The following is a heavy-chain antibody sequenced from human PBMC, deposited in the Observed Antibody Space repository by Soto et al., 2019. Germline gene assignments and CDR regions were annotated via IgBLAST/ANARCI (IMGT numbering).Heavy chain of an antibody. J-gene: IGHJ5*02. CDR1: GGSISSSNW. V-gene: IGHV4-4*02. CDR3: ARVGGVVVPAAMRGSDWFDP. Sequence: SETLSLTCAVSGGSISSSNWWSWVRQPPGKGLEWIGEIYHSGSTNYNPSLKSRVTISVDRSKNQFSLKLSSVTAADTAVYYCARVGGVVVPAAMRGSDWFDPWGQGTLVTVSS. CDR2: IYHSGST. D-gene: IGHD2-2*01.